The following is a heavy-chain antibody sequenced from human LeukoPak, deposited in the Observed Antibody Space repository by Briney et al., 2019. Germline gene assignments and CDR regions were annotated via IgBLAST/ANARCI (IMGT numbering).Heavy chain of an antibody. CDR2: ISSSSSYI. CDR3: ARGPLSGGSCCPMF. D-gene: IGHD2-15*01. V-gene: IGHV3-21*01. J-gene: IGHJ4*02. Sequence: GGSLRLSCAASGFTFSSYWMNWVRQAPGKGLEWVSSISSSSSYIYYADSVKGRFTISRDNAKNSLYLQMNSLRAEDTAVYYCARGPLSGGSCCPMFWGQGTLVTVSS. CDR1: GFTFSSYW.